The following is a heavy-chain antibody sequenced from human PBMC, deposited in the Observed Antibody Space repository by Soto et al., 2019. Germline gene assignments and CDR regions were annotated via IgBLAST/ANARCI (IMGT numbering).Heavy chain of an antibody. CDR2: SDPEDGET. Sequence: ASVKVSCKVSGYTLTELSMHWVRQAPGKGLEWMGGSDPEDGETIYAQKFQGRVTMTEVTSTVTAYMELSSLRSEDTAVYYCARDVGGLRWRIYYFDYWGQGTLVTVSS. D-gene: IGHD2-8*02. CDR1: GYTLTELS. CDR3: ARDVGGLRWRIYYFDY. V-gene: IGHV1-24*01. J-gene: IGHJ4*02.